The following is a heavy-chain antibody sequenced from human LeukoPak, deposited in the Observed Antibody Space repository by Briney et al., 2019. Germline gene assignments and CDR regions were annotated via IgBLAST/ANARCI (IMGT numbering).Heavy chain of an antibody. CDR2: IYSGGST. Sequence: PGGSLRLSRAASGFTVSSNDMSWVRQAPGKGLEWVSVIYSGGSTYYADSVKGRFTISRDNSKNTLYLQMNSLRAEDTAAYFCAGSSIAVAGIRFVNWGQGTLVTVSS. J-gene: IGHJ4*02. CDR3: AGSSIAVAGIRFVN. D-gene: IGHD6-19*01. V-gene: IGHV3-53*01. CDR1: GFTVSSND.